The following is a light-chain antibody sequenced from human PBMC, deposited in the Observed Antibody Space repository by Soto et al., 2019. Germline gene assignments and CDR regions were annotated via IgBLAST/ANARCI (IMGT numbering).Light chain of an antibody. J-gene: IGKJ5*01. Sequence: IVMTQSPGTLSVSPGEGATLSCRASQSVRGNLAWYQQKPGQSPRLLIYGASSRATGIPARFSGSGSGTEFTLTISSLQSEDFAVYYCQQYNNWPFITFGQGTRLEIK. CDR3: QQYNNWPFIT. CDR2: GAS. CDR1: QSVRGN. V-gene: IGKV3-15*01.